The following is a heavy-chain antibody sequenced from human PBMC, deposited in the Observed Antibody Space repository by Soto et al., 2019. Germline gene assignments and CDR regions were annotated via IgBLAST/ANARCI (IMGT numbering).Heavy chain of an antibody. CDR3: ARGTEGSSPWFDP. D-gene: IGHD6-6*01. V-gene: IGHV4-34*01. Sequence: QVQLQQWGAGLLKPSETLSLTCAVYGGSFSGYYWSWIRQPPGKGLEWIGEINHSGSTNYNPSLKSRVTISVDTSKNQFSLKLSSVTAADTAVYYCARGTEGSSPWFDPWGQGTLVTVSS. J-gene: IGHJ5*02. CDR2: INHSGST. CDR1: GGSFSGYY.